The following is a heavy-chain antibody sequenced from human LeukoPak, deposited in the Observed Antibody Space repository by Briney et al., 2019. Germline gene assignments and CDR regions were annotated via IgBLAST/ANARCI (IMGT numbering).Heavy chain of an antibody. V-gene: IGHV3-66*01. CDR2: IYSDGST. D-gene: IGHD3-10*01. J-gene: IGHJ4*02. Sequence: GGSLRLSCAASGFTIISNYMSWVRQAPGKGLEWVSVIYSDGSTHYADSVKDRFTISRDTYKNTVFVQMNSLRVEDTAVYYCARGAHTLSYYFDCWGQGTLVTVSS. CDR1: GFTIISNY. CDR3: ARGAHTLSYYFDC.